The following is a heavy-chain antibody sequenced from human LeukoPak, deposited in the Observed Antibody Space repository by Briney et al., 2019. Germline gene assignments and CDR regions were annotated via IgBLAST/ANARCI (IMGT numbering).Heavy chain of an antibody. CDR3: ARDLHPSYYLPDY. Sequence: PGGSLRLSCVASAFAFSDNWMSWVRQAPGKGLEWVASIKQDRSETYYVDSVKGRFTISRDNAKNSLYLQMNSLRAEDTAVYYCARDLHPSYYLPDYWGQGTLVTVSS. J-gene: IGHJ4*02. CDR1: AFAFSDNW. D-gene: IGHD1-26*01. V-gene: IGHV3-7*04. CDR2: IKQDRSET.